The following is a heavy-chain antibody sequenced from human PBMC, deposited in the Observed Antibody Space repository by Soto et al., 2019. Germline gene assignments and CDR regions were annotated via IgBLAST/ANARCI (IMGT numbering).Heavy chain of an antibody. V-gene: IGHV1-3*01. CDR3: ARSLGYCTNGVCPMDV. CDR1: GDSFTSYA. CDR2: INAGNGNT. Sequence: EASVKVSCEACGDSFTSYAMHWVRQAPGQRLEWMGWINAGNGNTKYSQKFQGRVTITRDTSASTAYMELSSLRSEDTAVYYCARSLGYCTNGVCPMDVWGQGTTVTVSS. D-gene: IGHD2-8*01. J-gene: IGHJ6*02.